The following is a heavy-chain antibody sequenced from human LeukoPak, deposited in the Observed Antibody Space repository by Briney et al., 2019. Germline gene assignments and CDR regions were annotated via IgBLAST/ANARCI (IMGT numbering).Heavy chain of an antibody. CDR1: GFTYSSYT. CDR2: ISYSGTT. J-gene: IGHJ4*02. Sequence: GSLRLSCAASGFTYSSYTMSWIRQPPGKGLEWIGYISYSGTTYYNPSLKSRVTISVDTSKNQFSLKLSSVTAADTAIYYCARHESGTTRDYWGQGTLVTVSS. CDR3: ARHESGTTRDY. D-gene: IGHD1-1*01. V-gene: IGHV4-59*08.